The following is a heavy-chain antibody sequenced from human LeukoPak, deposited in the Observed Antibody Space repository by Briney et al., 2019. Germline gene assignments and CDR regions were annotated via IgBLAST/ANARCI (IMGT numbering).Heavy chain of an antibody. J-gene: IGHJ5*02. Sequence: ASVKVSCKASGYTFTSYGISWVRQAPGQGLEWMGWINPNSGGTNYAQKFQGRVTMTRDTSISTVYMELSSLRSDDTAVYYCARGDVDTAMANWFDPWGQGTLVTVSS. CDR2: INPNSGGT. V-gene: IGHV1-2*02. D-gene: IGHD5-18*01. CDR1: GYTFTSYG. CDR3: ARGDVDTAMANWFDP.